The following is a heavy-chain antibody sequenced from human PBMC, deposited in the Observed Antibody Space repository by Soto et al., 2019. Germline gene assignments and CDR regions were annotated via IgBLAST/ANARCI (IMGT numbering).Heavy chain of an antibody. V-gene: IGHV4-31*03. CDR1: GGSISSGGYY. CDR3: ARAPGSGGVVVVAATVDI. J-gene: IGHJ3*02. D-gene: IGHD2-15*01. Sequence: QVQLQESGPGLVKPSQTLSLTCTVSGGSISSGGYYWSWIRQHPGKGLEWIGYIYYSGSTYYNPSLQSRVTISVETSKNQFSLKLGSVTAADTAVYYCARAPGSGGVVVVAATVDIWGQGTMVTVSS. CDR2: IYYSGST.